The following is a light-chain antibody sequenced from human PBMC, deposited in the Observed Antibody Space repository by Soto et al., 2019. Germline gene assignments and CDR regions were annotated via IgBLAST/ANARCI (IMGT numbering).Light chain of an antibody. Sequence: ETVMTQSQATLSVSPGERATLSCRASQSVGNNLAWYQQKPGQGPRLLIHGASTRAAGIPARFSGSGSGTEFTLSISSLQSEDFAVYYCHQYDNWPLTFGGGTKVEIK. V-gene: IGKV3-15*01. CDR2: GAS. CDR3: HQYDNWPLT. J-gene: IGKJ4*01. CDR1: QSVGNN.